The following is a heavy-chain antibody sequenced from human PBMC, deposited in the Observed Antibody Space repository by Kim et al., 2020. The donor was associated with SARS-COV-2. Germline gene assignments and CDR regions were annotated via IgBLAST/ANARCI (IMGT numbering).Heavy chain of an antibody. CDR3: ARNGPFSGYDYGIDY. D-gene: IGHD5-12*01. Sequence: SETLSLTCTVSGDSISNYFWSWIRQPAGKGLEWIGRIYTSGTTGYSPSLNSRVTMSVDTSKNQFSLKLSSVTAADTAVYYCARNGPFSGYDYGIDYWGQGTLVTVSS. V-gene: IGHV4-4*07. CDR2: IYTSGTT. CDR1: GDSISNYF. J-gene: IGHJ4*02.